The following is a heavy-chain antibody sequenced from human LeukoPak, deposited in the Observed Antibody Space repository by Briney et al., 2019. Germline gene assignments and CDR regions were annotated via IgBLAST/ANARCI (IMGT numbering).Heavy chain of an antibody. Sequence: GSLRLSCAASAFTFSSYALSWVRQAPGKGLEWVSAISGSGSSTYYADSVKGRFTISRDNSKNTLYLQMNSLRAEDTAVYYCAKDRGCSSTSCFLHDAFDIWGQGTMVTVSS. CDR1: AFTFSSYA. J-gene: IGHJ3*02. CDR2: ISGSGSST. CDR3: AKDRGCSSTSCFLHDAFDI. V-gene: IGHV3-23*01. D-gene: IGHD2-2*01.